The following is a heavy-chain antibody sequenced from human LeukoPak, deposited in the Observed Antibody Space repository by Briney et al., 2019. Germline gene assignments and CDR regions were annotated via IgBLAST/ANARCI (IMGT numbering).Heavy chain of an antibody. CDR2: IYSGGST. CDR1: GFTVSSNY. V-gene: IGHV3-53*01. Sequence: GGSLRLSCAASGFTVSSNYTSWVRQAPGKGLEWVSVIYSGGSTYYADSVKGRFTISRDNSKNTLYLQMNSLRAEDTAVYYCARDQRGPHTAMDYWGQGTLVTVSS. D-gene: IGHD5-18*01. CDR3: ARDQRGPHTAMDY. J-gene: IGHJ4*02.